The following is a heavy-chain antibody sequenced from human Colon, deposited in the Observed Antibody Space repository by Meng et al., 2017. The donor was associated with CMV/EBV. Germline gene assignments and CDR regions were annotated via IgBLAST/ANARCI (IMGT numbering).Heavy chain of an antibody. V-gene: IGHV1-69*02. CDR3: ARGLYCGGDCYLPHFDY. CDR2: IIPILGIA. CDR1: GGTFSSYT. J-gene: IGHJ4*02. Sequence: SVKVSCKASGGTFSSYTISWVQQAPGQGLEWMGRIIPILGIANYAQKFQGRVTITADKSTSTAYMELSSLRSEDTAVYYCARGLYCGGDCYLPHFDYWGQGTLVTVSS. D-gene: IGHD2-21*01.